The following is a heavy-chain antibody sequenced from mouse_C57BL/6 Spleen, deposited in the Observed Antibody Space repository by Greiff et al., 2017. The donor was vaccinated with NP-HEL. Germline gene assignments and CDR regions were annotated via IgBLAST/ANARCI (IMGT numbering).Heavy chain of an antibody. Sequence: EVKLVESGEGLVKPGGSLKLSCAASGFTFSSYAMSWVRQTPEKRLEWVAYISSGGVYSYYADTVNGRFTISRDIARNTLYLQMSSLKSEDTAMYYGARVGDYGSSGDYVDCWGQGTTLTVSA. CDR1: GFTFSSYA. V-gene: IGHV5S21*01. CDR2: ISSGGVYS. D-gene: IGHD1-1*01. CDR3: ARVGDYGSSGDYVDC. J-gene: IGHJ2*01.